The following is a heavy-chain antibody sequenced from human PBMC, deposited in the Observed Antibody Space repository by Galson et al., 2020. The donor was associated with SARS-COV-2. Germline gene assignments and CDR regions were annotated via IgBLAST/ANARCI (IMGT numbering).Heavy chain of an antibody. V-gene: IGHV3-53*01. Sequence: GGSLRLSCAASGFTVSSNYMSWVRQAPGKGLEWVSVIYSGGSTYYADSVKGRFTISRDNSKNTLYLQMNSLRAEDTAVYYCARGVKTYVDTATPDYWGQGTLVTVSS. CDR2: IYSGGST. J-gene: IGHJ4*02. CDR1: GFTVSSNY. D-gene: IGHD5-18*01. CDR3: ARGVKTYVDTATPDY.